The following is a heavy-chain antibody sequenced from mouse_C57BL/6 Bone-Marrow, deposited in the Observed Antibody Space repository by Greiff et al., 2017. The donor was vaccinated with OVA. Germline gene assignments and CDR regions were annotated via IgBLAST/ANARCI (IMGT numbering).Heavy chain of an antibody. J-gene: IGHJ3*01. V-gene: IGHV1-82*01. D-gene: IGHD2-1*01. Sequence: VQLQQSGPALVKPGSSVKISCKASGYAFSSSMLNWVKQRPGKGLEWIGRIYPGDGDTNYNGKFKGKATLTADKSSSTAYMQLSSLTSEDSAVYFCARSWGNYEFAYWGQGTLVTVSA. CDR3: ARSWGNYEFAY. CDR2: IYPGDGDT. CDR1: GYAFSSSM.